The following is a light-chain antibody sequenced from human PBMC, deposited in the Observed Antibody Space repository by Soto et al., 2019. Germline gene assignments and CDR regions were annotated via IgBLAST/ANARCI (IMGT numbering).Light chain of an antibody. CDR3: CSYAGSYYV. CDR2: DIN. Sequence: QSVLTQPRSVSGSPGQSVTISCTGTSSDVGGYNYVSWYQQHPGKAPKLIIYDINKRPSGVPDRFSGSRSGNTASLTISGLQAEDEADYYCCSYAGSYYVFGTGTKVTVL. V-gene: IGLV2-11*01. J-gene: IGLJ1*01. CDR1: SSDVGGYNY.